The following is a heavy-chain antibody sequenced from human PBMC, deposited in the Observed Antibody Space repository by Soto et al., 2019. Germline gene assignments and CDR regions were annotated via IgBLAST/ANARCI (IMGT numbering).Heavy chain of an antibody. J-gene: IGHJ6*03. Sequence: EVQLVESGGGLVQPGRSLRLSCSASGFTFDDYAMHWVRQAPGKGLEWVSGISWNSGSIAYADSVKGRFTISRDNAKNSLYLQMNSLRAEDTALYYCAKGVALGYCTSTSCHNYYMDVWGKGTTVTVSS. CDR3: AKGVALGYCTSTSCHNYYMDV. CDR2: ISWNSGSI. CDR1: GFTFDDYA. D-gene: IGHD2-2*02. V-gene: IGHV3-9*01.